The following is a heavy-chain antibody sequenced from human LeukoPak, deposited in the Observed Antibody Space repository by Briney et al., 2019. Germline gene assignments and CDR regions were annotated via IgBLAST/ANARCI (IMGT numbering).Heavy chain of an antibody. D-gene: IGHD6-13*01. Sequence: GRSLRLSCAASGFTFSSYGMHWVRQAPGKGLEWVAVISYDGSNKYYADSVKGRFTISRDNSKNTLYLQMNSLRAEDTAVYYCARDQQQLANSGVIDYWGQGTLVTVSS. CDR3: ARDQQQLANSGVIDY. V-gene: IGHV3-30*03. CDR1: GFTFSSYG. J-gene: IGHJ4*02. CDR2: ISYDGSNK.